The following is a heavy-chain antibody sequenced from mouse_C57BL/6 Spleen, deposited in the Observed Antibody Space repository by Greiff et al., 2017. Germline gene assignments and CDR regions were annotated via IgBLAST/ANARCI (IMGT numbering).Heavy chain of an antibody. Sequence: QVQLQQPGAELVRPGSSVKLSCKASGYTFTSYWMDWVKQRPGQGLEWIGNIYPSDSETHYNQKFKDKATLTVDKSSSTAYMQLSSLTSEDSAVYYCARWYDGSSLDYWGQGTTLTVSS. CDR3: ARWYDGSSLDY. D-gene: IGHD1-1*01. J-gene: IGHJ2*01. CDR2: IYPSDSET. CDR1: GYTFTSYW. V-gene: IGHV1-61*01.